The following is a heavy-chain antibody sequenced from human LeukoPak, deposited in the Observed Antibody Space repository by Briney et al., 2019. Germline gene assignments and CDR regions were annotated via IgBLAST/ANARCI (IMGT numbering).Heavy chain of an antibody. V-gene: IGHV3-23*01. CDR2: IRGTGSST. J-gene: IGHJ4*02. D-gene: IGHD3-22*01. CDR3: TKEYDYSGYLGQGRGYFDY. Sequence: QHRGSLRPSCGATAYTFSSYARACVRQAPRKVLGWVSAIRGTGSSTYYADSVKGRFTISRNNSKSTLYLQMNSLSAENTAIYFCTKEYDYSGYLGQGRGYFDYWGQGTLVTVSS. CDR1: AYTFSSYA.